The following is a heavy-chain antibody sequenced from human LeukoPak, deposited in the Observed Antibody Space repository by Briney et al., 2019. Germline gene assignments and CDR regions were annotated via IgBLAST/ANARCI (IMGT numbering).Heavy chain of an antibody. CDR3: ARVPYYGSGSSQGY. CDR2: IYYSGST. CDR1: GGSISSSNYY. D-gene: IGHD3-10*01. Sequence: SETLSLTCTVSGGSISSSNYYWGWIRQPPGKGLEWIGTIYYSGSTYYNPSLKSRVTMSVDTSKNQFSLKLSSVTAADTAVYYCARVPYYGSGSSQGYWGQGTLVTVSS. V-gene: IGHV4-39*07. J-gene: IGHJ4*02.